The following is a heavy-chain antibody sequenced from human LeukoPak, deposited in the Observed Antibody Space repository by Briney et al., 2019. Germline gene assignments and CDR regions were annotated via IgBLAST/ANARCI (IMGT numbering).Heavy chain of an antibody. CDR3: ARQSGPRYRGYSYGTYYYGMDV. D-gene: IGHD5-18*01. Sequence: PSETLSLTCTVSGGSISSSSYYWGWIRQPPGKGLEWIGSIYYSGSTYYNPSLKSRVTIPVDTSKNQFSLKLSSVTAADTAVYYCARQSGPRYRGYSYGTYYYGMDVWGQGTTVTVSS. CDR1: GGSISSSSYY. V-gene: IGHV4-39*01. J-gene: IGHJ6*02. CDR2: IYYSGST.